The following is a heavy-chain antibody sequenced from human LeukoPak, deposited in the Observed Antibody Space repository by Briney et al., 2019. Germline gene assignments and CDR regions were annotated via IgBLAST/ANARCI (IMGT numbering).Heavy chain of an antibody. D-gene: IGHD6-19*01. V-gene: IGHV4-39*07. J-gene: IGHJ2*01. CDR2: IYYSGST. Sequence: SETLSLTCTVSGGSISSSSYYWGWIRQPPGKGLEWIGSIYYSGSTYYNPSLKSRVTISVDTSKNQFSLKLSSVTAADTAVYYCARRGYSSGWSKDHWYFDLWGRGTLVTVSS. CDR1: GGSISSSSYY. CDR3: ARRGYSSGWSKDHWYFDL.